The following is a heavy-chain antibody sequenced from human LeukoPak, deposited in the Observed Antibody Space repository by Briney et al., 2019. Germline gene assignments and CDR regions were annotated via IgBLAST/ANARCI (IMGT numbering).Heavy chain of an antibody. J-gene: IGHJ4*02. CDR1: GGTFSRYA. Sequence: WASVKVSCKASGGTFSRYAISWVRQAPGQGLEWMGIINPSGGSTSYAQKFQGRVTMTRDMSTSTVYMELSSLRSEDTAVYYCARDRGVPRQWLVRPFDYWGQGTLVTVSS. V-gene: IGHV1-46*01. CDR2: INPSGGST. D-gene: IGHD6-19*01. CDR3: ARDRGVPRQWLVRPFDY.